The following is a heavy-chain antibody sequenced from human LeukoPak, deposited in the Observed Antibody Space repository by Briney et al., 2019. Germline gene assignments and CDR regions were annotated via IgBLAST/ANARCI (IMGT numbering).Heavy chain of an antibody. CDR2: IIPILGIA. CDR3: ARGAVAGHRSYYFDY. V-gene: IGHV1-69*04. D-gene: IGHD6-19*01. CDR1: GGTFSSYA. Sequence: SVKVSCKASGGTFSSYAISWVRQAPGQGLAWMGRIIPILGIANYAQKFQGRVTITADKSTSPAYMELSSLRSEDTAVYYCARGAVAGHRSYYFDYWGQGTLVTVSS. J-gene: IGHJ4*02.